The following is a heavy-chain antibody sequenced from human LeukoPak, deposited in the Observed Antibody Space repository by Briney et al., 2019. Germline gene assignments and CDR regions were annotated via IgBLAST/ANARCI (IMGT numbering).Heavy chain of an antibody. Sequence: ASVKVSCKASGYTFTSCDINWVRQATGQGLEWVGWMNPNSGNTGYGQSFQGRITMTRDTSIGTAYMELSNLTSEDTAIYYCTRGSSGRRDNWGQGTLVTVSA. D-gene: IGHD6-19*01. J-gene: IGHJ4*02. CDR2: MNPNSGNT. V-gene: IGHV1-8*01. CDR3: TRGSSGRRDN. CDR1: GYTFTSCD.